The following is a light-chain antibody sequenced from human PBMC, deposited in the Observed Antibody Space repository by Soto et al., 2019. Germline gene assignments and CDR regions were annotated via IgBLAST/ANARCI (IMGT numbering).Light chain of an antibody. V-gene: IGLV2-8*01. CDR3: SSYAGNNIFV. CDR1: SSDVATYKY. CDR2: EVD. J-gene: IGLJ1*01. Sequence: QSVLTQPPSASGSPGQSVTISCTGTSSDVATYKYISWYQQHPGKAPKLIIYEVDKRPSGVPDRFSGSKSGNTASLTVSGLQAEDEADYYCSSYAGNNIFVFGTGTKLTVL.